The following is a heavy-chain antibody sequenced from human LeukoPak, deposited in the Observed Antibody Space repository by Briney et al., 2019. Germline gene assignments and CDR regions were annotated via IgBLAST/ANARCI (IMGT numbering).Heavy chain of an antibody. J-gene: IGHJ4*02. D-gene: IGHD2-21*01. CDR2: IYYSGST. CDR1: GRSISSSSYY. CDR3: VRQPKVSFFDY. V-gene: IGHV4-39*01. Sequence: SETLSLTCTLSGRSISSSSYYGGWIRQPPGGGRELSGSIYYSGSTYYHPSLKRRVTISVDTSKNQFSLKLSSVSAADTAVYYCVRQPKVSFFDYWGQGTLVTVSS.